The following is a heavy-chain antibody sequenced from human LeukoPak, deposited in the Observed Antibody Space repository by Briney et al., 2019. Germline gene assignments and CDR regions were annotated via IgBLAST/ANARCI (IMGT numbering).Heavy chain of an antibody. CDR3: ASDPFDSSGYYPLDY. Sequence: PGGSLRLSCAASGFTFSRYAMHWVRQAPDKGLEWVAVISYHGSNQYYADSMKGRFTISRDNSKSTLYLQMNSLRPEDTAVYYCASDPFDSSGYYPLDYWGQGTLVTVSS. J-gene: IGHJ4*02. CDR1: GFTFSRYA. CDR2: ISYHGSNQ. D-gene: IGHD3-22*01. V-gene: IGHV3-30-3*01.